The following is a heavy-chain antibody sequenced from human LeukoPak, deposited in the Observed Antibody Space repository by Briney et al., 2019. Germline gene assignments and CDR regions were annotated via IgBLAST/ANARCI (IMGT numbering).Heavy chain of an antibody. Sequence: PGGSTRLSCAASGFSCSSYEMDWVRQAPGKGLEWLSYISSSADTTYYADSVRGRFTISRDNAKNSMHLQMDSLRAEDTAVYYCARDRKITFGGGFDYWGQGTLVTVSS. D-gene: IGHD3-16*01. CDR3: ARDRKITFGGGFDY. CDR1: GFSCSSYE. J-gene: IGHJ4*02. V-gene: IGHV3-48*03. CDR2: ISSSADTT.